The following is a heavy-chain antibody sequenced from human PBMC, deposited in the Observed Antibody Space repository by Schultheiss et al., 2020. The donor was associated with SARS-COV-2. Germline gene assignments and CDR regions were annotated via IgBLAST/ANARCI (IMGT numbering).Heavy chain of an antibody. CDR2: IYYSGST. CDR3: ARVGRYSSWFYYYYGMDV. Sequence: SQTLSLTCAVYGGSFSGYCWSWIRQPPGKGLEWIGYIYYSGSTNYNPSLKSRVTISVDTSKNQFSLKLSSVTAAETALYYCARVGRYSSWFYYYYGMDVWGQGTTVTVSS. J-gene: IGHJ6*02. D-gene: IGHD6-13*01. CDR1: GGSFSGYC. V-gene: IGHV4-34*01.